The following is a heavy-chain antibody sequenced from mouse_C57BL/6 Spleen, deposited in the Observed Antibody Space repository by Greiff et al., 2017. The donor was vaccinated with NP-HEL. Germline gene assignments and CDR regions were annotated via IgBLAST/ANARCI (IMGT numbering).Heavy chain of an antibody. Sequence: QVQLQQSGAELARPGASVKLSCKASGYTFTSYGISWVKQRTGQGLEWIGEIYPRSGNTYYNEKFKGKATLTADKSSSTAYMELRSLTSEDSAVYFCARWIFYDYDPYFDVWGTGTTVTVSS. D-gene: IGHD2-4*01. CDR2: IYPRSGNT. CDR1: GYTFTSYG. J-gene: IGHJ1*03. V-gene: IGHV1-81*01. CDR3: ARWIFYDYDPYFDV.